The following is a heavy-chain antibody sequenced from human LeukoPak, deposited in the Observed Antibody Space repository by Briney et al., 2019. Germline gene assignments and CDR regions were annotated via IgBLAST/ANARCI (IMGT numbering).Heavy chain of an antibody. Sequence: PGGSLRLSCAASGFTFDGYAMHWVRQAPGKGLEWVSLISGDGGSTYYADSVKVQFTISRDNSKNSLYLQMHSLRTGATALYYCARDFFTNGTIYFCYYMDVWGKGTTVTVSS. V-gene: IGHV3-43*02. CDR2: ISGDGGST. D-gene: IGHD4/OR15-4a*01. CDR3: ARDFFTNGTIYFCYYMDV. J-gene: IGHJ6*03. CDR1: GFTFDGYA.